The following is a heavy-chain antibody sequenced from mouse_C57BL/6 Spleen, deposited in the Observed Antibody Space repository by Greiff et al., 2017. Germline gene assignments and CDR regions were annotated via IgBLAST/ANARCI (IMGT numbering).Heavy chain of an antibody. J-gene: IGHJ2*01. Sequence: EVKLVESGGDLVKPGGSLKLSCAASGFTFSSYGMSWVRQTPDKRLEWVATISSGGSYTYYPASVKGRCTISIDNAKNTLYLQISSLKSEDTAMYYCARHAAMIAPYYFDYWGQGTTLTVSS. CDR2: ISSGGSYT. D-gene: IGHD2-4*01. V-gene: IGHV5-6*01. CDR3: ARHAAMIAPYYFDY. CDR1: GFTFSSYG.